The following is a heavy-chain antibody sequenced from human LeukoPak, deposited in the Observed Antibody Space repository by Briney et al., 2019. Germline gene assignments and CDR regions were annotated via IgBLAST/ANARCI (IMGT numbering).Heavy chain of an antibody. V-gene: IGHV3-7*01. CDR2: INEDGREK. D-gene: IGHD3-10*01. CDR1: GFTFSTYW. Sequence: GGSLRLSCAASGFTFSTYWMNWVRQPPGKGLEWVANINEDGREKYYVDSVKGRFTISRDNAKNSLYLQMSSLRAEDTAVYYCARAGSLWFGESKFEYRGQGTLLTVSS. CDR3: ARAGSLWFGESKFEY. J-gene: IGHJ4*02.